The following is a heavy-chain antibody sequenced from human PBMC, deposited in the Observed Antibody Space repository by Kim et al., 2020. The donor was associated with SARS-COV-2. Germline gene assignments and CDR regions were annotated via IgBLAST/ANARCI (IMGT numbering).Heavy chain of an antibody. Sequence: ASVKVSCKASGYTFTAYYIHWVRQAPGQGLEWMGMVNPRGGSTRFAQKFQGRVAMTRDTSTSTVYMELSSLGSEDTAIYYCTRESLGEPGSDFWGQGTLVTVSS. CDR2: VNPRGGST. CDR1: GYTFTAYY. J-gene: IGHJ4*02. CDR3: TRESLGEPGSDF. V-gene: IGHV1-46*01. D-gene: IGHD2-15*01.